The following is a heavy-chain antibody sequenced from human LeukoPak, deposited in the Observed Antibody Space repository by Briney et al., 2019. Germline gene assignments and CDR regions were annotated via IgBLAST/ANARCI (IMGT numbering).Heavy chain of an antibody. CDR3: ARGGYCGGDCYNPHYYYYYYYMDV. Sequence: GGSLRLSCAASGFTVSSNYMSWVRQAPGKGLEWVSVIYGGGSTYYADSVKGGFTISRDNSKNTLYLQMNSLRAEDTAVYYCARGGYCGGDCYNPHYYYYYYYMDVWGKGTTVTVSS. D-gene: IGHD2-21*02. CDR1: GFTVSSNY. V-gene: IGHV3-53*01. CDR2: IYGGGST. J-gene: IGHJ6*03.